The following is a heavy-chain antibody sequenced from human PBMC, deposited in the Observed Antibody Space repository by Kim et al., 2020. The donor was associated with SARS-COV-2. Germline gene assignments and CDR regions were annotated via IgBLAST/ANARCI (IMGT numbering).Heavy chain of an antibody. V-gene: IGHV1-69*13. D-gene: IGHD3-16*01. Sequence: SVKVSCKASGGTFSSYAISWVRQAPGQGLEWMGGIIPIFGTANYAQKFQGRVTITADESTSTAYMELSSLRSEDTAVYYCARDWRGRRNAFDIWGQGTMVTVSS. CDR3: ARDWRGRRNAFDI. J-gene: IGHJ3*02. CDR1: GGTFSSYA. CDR2: IIPIFGTA.